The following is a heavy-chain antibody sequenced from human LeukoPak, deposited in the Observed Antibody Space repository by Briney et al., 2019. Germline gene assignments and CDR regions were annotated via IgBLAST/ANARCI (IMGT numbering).Heavy chain of an antibody. CDR1: GYTLTELS. CDR2: FDPEDGET. J-gene: IGHJ6*02. CDR3: ATAPYQLPGLAVYYYGMDV. D-gene: IGHD2-2*01. V-gene: IGHV1-24*01. Sequence: ASVKVSCKVSGYTLTELSMHWVRQAPGKGLEWMGGFDPEDGETIYAQKFQGRVTMTEDTSTDTAYMELSSLRSVDTAVYYCATAPYQLPGLAVYYYGMDVWGQGTTVTVSS.